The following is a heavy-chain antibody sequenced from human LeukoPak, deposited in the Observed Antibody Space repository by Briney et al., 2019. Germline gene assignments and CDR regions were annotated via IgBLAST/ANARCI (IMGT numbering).Heavy chain of an antibody. V-gene: IGHV1-8*01. CDR2: MNPNSGNT. CDR1: GYTFTSYD. D-gene: IGHD6-13*01. Sequence: ASVKVSCKASGYTFTSYDINWVRQATGQGLEWMGWMNPNSGNTGYAQKFQGRVTMTRNTSISTAYVELSSLRSEDTAVYYCARGRVAAAGTSGHWGQGTLVTVSS. J-gene: IGHJ4*02. CDR3: ARGRVAAAGTSGH.